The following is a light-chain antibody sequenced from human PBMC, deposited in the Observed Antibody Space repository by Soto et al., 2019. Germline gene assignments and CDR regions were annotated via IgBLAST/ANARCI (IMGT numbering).Light chain of an antibody. J-gene: IGKJ4*01. CDR1: QGIRND. Sequence: DIQMTQSPSSLSASVGDRVTITCRTSQGIRNDLGWYQQKPGKVPKRLIYAASSFQSRFPSRFSGSGSGTEITLTIGSLQTEDFATYDWLQHNSYTLTSGGGTKVVIK. CDR2: AAS. V-gene: IGKV1-17*01. CDR3: LQHNSYTLT.